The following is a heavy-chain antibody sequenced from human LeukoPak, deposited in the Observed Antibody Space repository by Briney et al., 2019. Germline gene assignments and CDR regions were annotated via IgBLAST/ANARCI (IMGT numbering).Heavy chain of an antibody. CDR2: INHSGST. Sequence: SETLSLTCAVYGGSFSGYYWSWIRQPPGKGLEWIGEINHSGSTNYNPSLKSRVTISVDTSKNQFSLKLSSVTAADTAVYYCAKSGGYGLIDYWGQGTRVTVSS. CDR1: GGSFSGYY. V-gene: IGHV4-34*01. CDR3: AKSGGYGLIDY. J-gene: IGHJ4*02. D-gene: IGHD1-26*01.